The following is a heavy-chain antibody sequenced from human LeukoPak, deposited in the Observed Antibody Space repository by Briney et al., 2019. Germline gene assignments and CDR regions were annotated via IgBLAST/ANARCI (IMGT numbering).Heavy chain of an antibody. Sequence: PGGSLRLSCAASGFPFSDYYMNWIRQAPGKGLEWAPYISRSSTYTNYADSVRGRFTISRDNAKNSLYLQMNSLRAEDTAVYYCARYNDISWGPGTLVTVSS. V-gene: IGHV3-11*06. CDR3: ARYNDIS. CDR1: GFPFSDYY. D-gene: IGHD1-14*01. CDR2: ISRSSTYT. J-gene: IGHJ5*02.